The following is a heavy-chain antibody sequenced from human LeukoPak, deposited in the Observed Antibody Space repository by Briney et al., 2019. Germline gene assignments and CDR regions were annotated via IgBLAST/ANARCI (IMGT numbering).Heavy chain of an antibody. Sequence: GGSLRLSCAASGFTFSNAWMSWVRQAPGKGLEWVSGINWNGGSTGYADSVKGRFTISRDNAKNSLYLQMNSLRAEDTALYYCAREAISRVVVAAMYAFDIWGQGTMVTVSS. V-gene: IGHV3-20*04. CDR2: INWNGGST. CDR3: AREAISRVVVAAMYAFDI. J-gene: IGHJ3*02. CDR1: GFTFSNAW. D-gene: IGHD2-15*01.